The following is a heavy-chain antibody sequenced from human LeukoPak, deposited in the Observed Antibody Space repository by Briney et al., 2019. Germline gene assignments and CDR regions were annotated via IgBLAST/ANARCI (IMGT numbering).Heavy chain of an antibody. D-gene: IGHD3-22*01. J-gene: IGHJ4*02. CDR3: AKGPYDSRGHFDY. CDR2: ISGSGGST. V-gene: IGHV3-23*01. Sequence: GGSLRLSCAASGFTFSRYAMSWVRQAPGKGLEWVSAISGSGGSTYYADSVKGRFTISRDNSKNTLYLQMNSLRAEDTAAYYCAKGPYDSRGHFDYWGQGTLVSVSS. CDR1: GFTFSRYA.